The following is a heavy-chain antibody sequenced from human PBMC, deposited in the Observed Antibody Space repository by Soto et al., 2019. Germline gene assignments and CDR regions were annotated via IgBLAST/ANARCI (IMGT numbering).Heavy chain of an antibody. Sequence: EVQLVESGGSLVQPGGSLRLSCAASGFTFSDHYMDWVRQAPGKGLEWVGRTRNKANSYTTEYAASVKGRFTISRDESKNSLYLQMNSLKTDDTALYYCARVYSSASGIDHWGQGTLVTVSS. J-gene: IGHJ4*02. CDR1: GFTFSDHY. CDR2: TRNKANSYTT. D-gene: IGHD6-6*01. CDR3: ARVYSSASGIDH. V-gene: IGHV3-72*01.